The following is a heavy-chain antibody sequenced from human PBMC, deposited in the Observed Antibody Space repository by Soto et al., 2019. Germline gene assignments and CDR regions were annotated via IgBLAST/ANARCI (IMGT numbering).Heavy chain of an antibody. J-gene: IGHJ6*02. V-gene: IGHV5-51*01. D-gene: IGHD1-1*01. CDR2: INPGDSDT. CDR1: GYSFTNYW. CDR3: ASAIGTSFSYYYGIDV. Sequence: PGESLKISWEGSGYSFTNYWIAWVRQMAGKGLEWMGIINPGDSDTRYSPSFQGQVTISADKSISTAYLQWSSLKASDTAMYYCASAIGTSFSYYYGIDVWGQGTTVTVSS.